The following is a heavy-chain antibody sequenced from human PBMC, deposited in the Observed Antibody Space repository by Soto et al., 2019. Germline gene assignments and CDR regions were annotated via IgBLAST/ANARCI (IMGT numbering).Heavy chain of an antibody. V-gene: IGHV3-48*01. Sequence: EVQLVESGGGLVQSGGSLRLSCAASGFTFSTYSMNWVRQAPGKGLEWLSYSSTRSSAIYYADSVKGRFAISRDNAKQSLYLVMNSLRAEDTAVYYCARGRPFDSGYDYWFDSWGQGTLVTVSS. CDR3: ARGRPFDSGYDYWFDS. CDR2: SSTRSSAI. D-gene: IGHD5-12*01. J-gene: IGHJ5*01. CDR1: GFTFSTYS.